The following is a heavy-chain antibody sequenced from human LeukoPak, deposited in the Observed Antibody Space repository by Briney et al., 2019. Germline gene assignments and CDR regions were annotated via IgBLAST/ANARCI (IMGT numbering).Heavy chain of an antibody. D-gene: IGHD6-19*01. V-gene: IGHV3-23*01. Sequence: GGSLRLSCAASGFTFSSYAMSWVRQAPGKGLEWVSAISGSGGSTYYADSVKGRFTISRDNSKNTLYLQMNSLRAEDTAVYYCTPSSSGWYPSDYWGQGTLVTVSS. CDR3: TPSSSGWYPSDY. CDR1: GFTFSSYA. J-gene: IGHJ4*02. CDR2: ISGSGGST.